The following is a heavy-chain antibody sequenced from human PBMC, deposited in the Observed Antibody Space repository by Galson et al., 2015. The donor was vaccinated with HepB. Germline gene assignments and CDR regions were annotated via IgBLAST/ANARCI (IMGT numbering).Heavy chain of an antibody. D-gene: IGHD1-1*01. CDR2: ISSNGGST. CDR1: GFTFSSYA. J-gene: IGHJ6*02. V-gene: IGHV3-64D*06. CDR3: VKDGLERRYGYYYDGMDV. Sequence: SLRLSCAASGFTFSSYAMHWVRQAPGKGLEYVSAISSNGGSTYYADSVKGRFTISRDNSKNTLYLQMSSLRAEDTAVYYCVKDGLERRYGYYYDGMDVWGQGTTVTVAS.